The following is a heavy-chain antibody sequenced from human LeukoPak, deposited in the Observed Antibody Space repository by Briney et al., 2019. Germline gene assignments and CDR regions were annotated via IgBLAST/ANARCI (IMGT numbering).Heavy chain of an antibody. CDR1: GFTFSSYG. V-gene: IGHV4-39*07. Sequence: PGGSLRLSCAASGFTFSSYGMSWVRQPPGKGLEWIGSIYYSGNTYYNPSLKSQVTISVDTSKNQFSLKLSSVTAADTAVYYCARVSRYCSGGSCYAPSNRFDPWGQGTLVTVSS. D-gene: IGHD2-15*01. CDR2: IYYSGNT. J-gene: IGHJ5*02. CDR3: ARVSRYCSGGSCYAPSNRFDP.